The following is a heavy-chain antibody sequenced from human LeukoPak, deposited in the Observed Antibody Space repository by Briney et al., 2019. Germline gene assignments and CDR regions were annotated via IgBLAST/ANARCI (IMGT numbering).Heavy chain of an antibody. V-gene: IGHV3-23*01. Sequence: PGGSLRLSCAASGFTFSSYAMSWVRQAPGKGLEWVSAISGSGGSTYYADSVKGRFTISRDNSKNTLYLQMNSLRAEDTAVEYWAKDSTSSGWTRNYPSWGQGTLVTVSS. CDR3: AKDSTSSGWTRNYPS. CDR1: GFTFSSYA. J-gene: IGHJ4*02. CDR2: ISGSGGST. D-gene: IGHD6-19*01.